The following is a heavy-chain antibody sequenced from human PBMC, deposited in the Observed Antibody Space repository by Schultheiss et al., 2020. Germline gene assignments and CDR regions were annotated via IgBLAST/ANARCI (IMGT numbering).Heavy chain of an antibody. CDR3: TTDTAMVIEVDY. J-gene: IGHJ4*02. CDR2: IKSKTDGGTT. Sequence: GGSLRLSCAASGFTFSNAWMSWVRQAPGKGLEWVGRIKSKTDGGTTDYAAPVKGRFTISRDDSKNTLYLQMNSLKTEDTAVYYCTTDTAMVIEVDYWGQGTLVTVSS. D-gene: IGHD5-18*01. V-gene: IGHV3-15*01. CDR1: GFTFSNAW.